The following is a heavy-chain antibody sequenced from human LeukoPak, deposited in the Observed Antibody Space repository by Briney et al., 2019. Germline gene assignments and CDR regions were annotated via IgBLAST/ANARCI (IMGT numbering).Heavy chain of an antibody. Sequence: PGGSLRLSCAASGFTFDDYAMHWVRQAPGKGLEWVSGISWNSGSIGYADSVKGRFTISRDNAKNSLYLQMNSLRAEDTALYYCAKDLRNSGYYPLFDYWVQGTLVTVSS. D-gene: IGHD3-22*01. CDR2: ISWNSGSI. CDR3: AKDLRNSGYYPLFDY. CDR1: GFTFDDYA. J-gene: IGHJ4*02. V-gene: IGHV3-9*01.